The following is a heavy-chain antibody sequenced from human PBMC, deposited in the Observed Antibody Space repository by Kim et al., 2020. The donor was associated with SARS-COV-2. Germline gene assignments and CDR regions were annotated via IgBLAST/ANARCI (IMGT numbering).Heavy chain of an antibody. CDR1: GGTFSRFP. CDR3: ASTSSGHFDY. CDR2: IIRFLGTA. Sequence: SVKVSCKTSGGTFSRFPISWVRQAPGQGLEWMGGIIRFLGTANYEQKFQDRVTITADESTSTAYMELSSLTSADTAVYYCASTSSGHFDYWGQGTLVTV. V-gene: IGHV1-69*13. J-gene: IGHJ4*02. D-gene: IGHD6-6*01.